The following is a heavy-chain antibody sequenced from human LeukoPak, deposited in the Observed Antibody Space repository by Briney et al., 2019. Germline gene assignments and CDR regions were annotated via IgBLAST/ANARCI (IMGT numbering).Heavy chain of an antibody. J-gene: IGHJ4*02. CDR3: ARGGGFSSAWPLDY. CDR1: GYSFTSYY. V-gene: IGHV1-46*01. D-gene: IGHD6-6*01. Sequence: GASVKVSCKASGYSFTSYYMHWVRQAPGQGLEWMGIINPSGGSTSYAQKFQGRITMTRDTSTRTVYMELNTLRSEDAAVYYCARGGGFSSAWPLDYWGQGTLVTVSS. CDR2: INPSGGST.